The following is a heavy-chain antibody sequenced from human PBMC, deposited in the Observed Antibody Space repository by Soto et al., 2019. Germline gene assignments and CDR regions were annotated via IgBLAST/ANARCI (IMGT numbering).Heavy chain of an antibody. J-gene: IGHJ4*02. V-gene: IGHV4-59*01. CDR3: ARALNYDYIWGSYRYTKKKKEYYFDY. CDR2: IYYSGST. Sequence: SETLSLTCTVSGGSISSYYWSWIRQPPGKGLEWIGYIYYSGSTNYNPSLKSRVTISVDTSKNQFSLKLSSVTAADTAVYYCARALNYDYIWGSYRYTKKKKEYYFDYWGQGTLVTVSS. D-gene: IGHD3-16*02. CDR1: GGSISSYY.